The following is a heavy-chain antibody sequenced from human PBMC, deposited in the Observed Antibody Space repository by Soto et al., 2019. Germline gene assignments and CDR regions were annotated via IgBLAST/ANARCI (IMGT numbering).Heavy chain of an antibody. CDR2: MNPNSGDT. J-gene: IGHJ4*02. Sequence: QVQMVQSGAEVKKPGPSVKVSCKASGYTFSDHDINWVRQASGQGPEWLGWMNPNSGDTGYAQNFQGRVTMTRDTSKRTAYMELSSLRSKDTAVYYCARGGGNWNDDYFDYWGQGTLVTVSS. V-gene: IGHV1-8*01. CDR3: ARGGGNWNDDYFDY. D-gene: IGHD1-1*01. CDR1: GYTFSDHD.